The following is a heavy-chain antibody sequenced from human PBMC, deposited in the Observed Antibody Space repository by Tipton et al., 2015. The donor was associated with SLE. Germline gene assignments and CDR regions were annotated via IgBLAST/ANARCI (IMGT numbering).Heavy chain of an antibody. J-gene: IGHJ3*01. CDR2: ISWNSASI. CDR1: GFTSDDHA. D-gene: IGHD5-12*01. Sequence: SLRLSCAASGFTSDDHAMHWVRQAPGKGLEWVSSISWNSASIGYADSVKGRFTISRDNANNSLYLQMNSLRTEDTALYYCARERWLRRDDFDFWGQVTMVTVSS. V-gene: IGHV3-9*02. CDR3: ARERWLRRDDFDF.